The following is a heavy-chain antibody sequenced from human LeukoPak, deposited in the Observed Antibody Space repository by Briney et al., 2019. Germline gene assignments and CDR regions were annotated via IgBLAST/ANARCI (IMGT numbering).Heavy chain of an antibody. CDR2: ISSSGGRT. Sequence: GGCLRLSCAASGLTFIIYAMGWVRQAPGEGLEWVSAISSSGGRTIYADSVKDRFTISRDHSKNTLYLQMDSLTAEATALYYCAKPLHYDSSPLGGYWGQGTLVTVSS. J-gene: IGHJ4*02. V-gene: IGHV3-23*01. CDR3: AKPLHYDSSPLGGY. CDR1: GLTFIIYA. D-gene: IGHD3-22*01.